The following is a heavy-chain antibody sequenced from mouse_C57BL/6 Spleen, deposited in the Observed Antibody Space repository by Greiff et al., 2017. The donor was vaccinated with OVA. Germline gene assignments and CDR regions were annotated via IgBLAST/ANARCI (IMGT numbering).Heavy chain of an antibody. CDR2: IDPEDGET. CDR1: GFNIKDYY. D-gene: IGHD1-1*01. Sequence: EVKLMESGAELVKPGASVKLSCTASGFNIKDYYMHWVKQRTEQGLEWIGRIDPEDGETKYAPKFQGKATITADTSSNTAYLQLSSLTSEDTAVYYCARSQLVITTDFDYWGQGTTLTVSS. J-gene: IGHJ2*01. V-gene: IGHV14-2*01. CDR3: ARSQLVITTDFDY.